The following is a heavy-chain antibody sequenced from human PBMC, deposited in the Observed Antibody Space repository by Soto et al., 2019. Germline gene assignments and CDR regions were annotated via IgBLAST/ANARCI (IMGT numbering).Heavy chain of an antibody. J-gene: IGHJ6*02. CDR1: GFTFSSYG. CDR3: ARDGEYCGGDCYSAYYYYGMDV. V-gene: IGHV3-33*01. CDR2: IWYDGSNK. D-gene: IGHD2-21*02. Sequence: QVQLVESGGGVVQPGRSLRLSCAASGFTFSSYGMHWVRQAPGKGLEWVAVIWYDGSNKYYADSVKGRFTISRDNSKNTLYLQMDSLRAEVTAVYYCARDGEYCGGDCYSAYYYYGMDVWGQGTTVTVSS.